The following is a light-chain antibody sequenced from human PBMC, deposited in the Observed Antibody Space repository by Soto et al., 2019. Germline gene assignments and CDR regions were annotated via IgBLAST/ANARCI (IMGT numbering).Light chain of an antibody. CDR1: QSVSSY. J-gene: IGKJ5*01. Sequence: EIMLTQSPATLSLSPGERATLSFRASQSVSSYLAWYQQKPGQAPRLLIYDASNRATGIPARFSGSGSGTDFTLTISSLEPEDFAVYYCQQRLSWPITFGQGTRLEIK. V-gene: IGKV3-11*01. CDR3: QQRLSWPIT. CDR2: DAS.